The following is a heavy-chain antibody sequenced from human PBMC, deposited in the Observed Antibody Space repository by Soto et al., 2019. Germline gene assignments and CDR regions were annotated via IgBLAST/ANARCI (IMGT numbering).Heavy chain of an antibody. D-gene: IGHD5-18*01. CDR2: INHSGST. J-gene: IGHJ5*02. V-gene: IGHV4-34*01. CDR1: GGSFSGYY. Sequence: SETLSLTCAVYGGSFSGYYWSWIRQPPGKGLEWIGEINHSGSTNYNPSLKSRVTISVDTSKNQFSLKLSSVTAADTAVYYCARAGLWLGRHWFDPWGRGTLVTVSS. CDR3: ARAGLWLGRHWFDP.